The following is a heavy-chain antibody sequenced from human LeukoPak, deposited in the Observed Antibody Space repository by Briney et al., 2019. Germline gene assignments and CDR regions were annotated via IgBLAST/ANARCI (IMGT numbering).Heavy chain of an antibody. CDR3: ARDSSGPLNWFDP. D-gene: IGHD6-25*01. CDR2: IHPNSGDT. J-gene: IGHJ5*02. V-gene: IGHV1-2*02. CDR1: AYTFTDYY. Sequence: ASVKVSCKASAYTFTDYYIHWVRQAPGQGLEWMGSIHPNSGDTNYAQKFQGRVTMTRDTSISTAYMELSRLSPDDTAVFYCARDSSGPLNWFDPWGQGTLVTVSS.